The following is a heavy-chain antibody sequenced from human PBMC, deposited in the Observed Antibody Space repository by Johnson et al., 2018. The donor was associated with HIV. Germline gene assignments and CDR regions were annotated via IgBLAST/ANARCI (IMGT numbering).Heavy chain of an antibody. CDR1: GFTFSSYP. Sequence: QVQLVESGGGVVQPGRSLRLSCAASGFTFSSYPMHWVRQAPGKGLEWVAIISYDGGSKYYADSVKGRFTVYRDNSKNTLYLQMNSLRAEDTAVYYCARAYSYGAFDIWGLGTKVTVSS. J-gene: IGHJ3*02. D-gene: IGHD5-18*01. V-gene: IGHV3-30*14. CDR2: ISYDGGSK. CDR3: ARAYSYGAFDI.